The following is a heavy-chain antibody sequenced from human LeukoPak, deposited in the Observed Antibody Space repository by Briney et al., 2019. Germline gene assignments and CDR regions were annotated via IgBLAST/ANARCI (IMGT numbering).Heavy chain of an antibody. CDR1: GFTFDDYA. J-gene: IGHJ4*02. CDR2: ISWNSGSI. V-gene: IGHV3-9*01. CDR3: AKEAPRSSSFDY. D-gene: IGHD6-6*01. Sequence: PGGSLGLSCAASGFTFDDYAMHWVRQAPGKGLEWVSGISWNSGSIGYADSVKGRFTISRDNAKNSLYLQMNSLRAEDTALYYCAKEAPRSSSFDYWGQGTLVTVSS.